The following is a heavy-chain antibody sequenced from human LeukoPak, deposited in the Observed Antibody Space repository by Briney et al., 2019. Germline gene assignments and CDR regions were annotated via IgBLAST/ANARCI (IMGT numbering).Heavy chain of an antibody. V-gene: IGHV5-51*01. D-gene: IGHD6-13*01. CDR1: GYSFTTYW. Sequence: GESLKISCKGSGYSFTTYWIGWVRQMPGKGLEWMGIIYPGDSDTKYSPSFQGQVTFSVDKSFNTAYLQRSSLKASDTAIYYCARQGDYSSSWYNYWGQGTLVTVSS. CDR3: ARQGDYSSSWYNY. CDR2: IYPGDSDT. J-gene: IGHJ4*02.